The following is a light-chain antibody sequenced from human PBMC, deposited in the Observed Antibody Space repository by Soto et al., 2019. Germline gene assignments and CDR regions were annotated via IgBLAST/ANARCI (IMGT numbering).Light chain of an antibody. V-gene: IGLV2-23*01. Sequence: QSALTQPASVSGSPGQSITISCTGTSSDVGSYNLVSWYQQHPGKAPKLMIYEGSKRPSGVSNRFSGYKSGNTASLTISGLQAEDEDDYYCRSYAGSSSWVFGNGNQSPS. J-gene: IGLJ1*01. CDR1: SSDVGSYNL. CDR2: EGS. CDR3: RSYAGSSSWV.